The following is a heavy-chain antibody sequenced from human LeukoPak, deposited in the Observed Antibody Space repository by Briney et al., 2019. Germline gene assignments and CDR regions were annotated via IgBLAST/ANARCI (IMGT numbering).Heavy chain of an antibody. CDR2: ISSSSSYI. Sequence: GGSLRLSCAASGFTFSSYSMNWVRQAPGKGLEWVSSISSSSSYIYYADSVKGRFTISRDNAKNSLYLQMNSLRAEDTAVYYCARDLTDDFWSGYGYWGQGTLVTVSA. J-gene: IGHJ4*02. CDR3: ARDLTDDFWSGYGY. D-gene: IGHD3-3*01. V-gene: IGHV3-21*01. CDR1: GFTFSSYS.